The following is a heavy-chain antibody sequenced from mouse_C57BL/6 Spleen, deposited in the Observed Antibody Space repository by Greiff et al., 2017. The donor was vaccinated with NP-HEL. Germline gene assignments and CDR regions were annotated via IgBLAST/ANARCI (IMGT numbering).Heavy chain of an antibody. CDR2: IYPGDGDT. CDR3: ARSEELLGDAMDY. J-gene: IGHJ4*01. CDR1: GYAFSSSW. D-gene: IGHD1-1*01. V-gene: IGHV1-82*01. Sequence: QVQLQQSGPELVKPGASVKISCKASGYAFSSSWMNWVKQRPGKGLEWIGRIYPGDGDTTYNGKFKGKATLTADKSSSTAYMQLSSRTSEDSAVYFCARSEELLGDAMDYWGQGTSVTVSS.